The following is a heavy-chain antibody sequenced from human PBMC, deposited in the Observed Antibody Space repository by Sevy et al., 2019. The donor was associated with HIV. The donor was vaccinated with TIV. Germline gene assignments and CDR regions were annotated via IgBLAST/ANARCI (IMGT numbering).Heavy chain of an antibody. V-gene: IGHV3-30*02. D-gene: IGHD6-13*01. Sequence: GGSLRLSCAASGFTFSKYSMSWVRQVPGKGLEWVTFIRYDGSDKYYAASVKGRFTISRDDSKNTLYLQMDSLRAEDTAIYYCAKDLAGPGRRYFDYWGQGTLVTVSS. CDR1: GFTFSKYS. J-gene: IGHJ4*02. CDR3: AKDLAGPGRRYFDY. CDR2: IRYDGSDK.